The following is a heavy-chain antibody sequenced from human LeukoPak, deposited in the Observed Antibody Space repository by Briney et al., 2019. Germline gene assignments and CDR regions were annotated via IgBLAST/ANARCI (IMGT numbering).Heavy chain of an antibody. CDR2: IYPGDSDT. CDR1: GYSFTSYW. J-gene: IGHJ5*02. D-gene: IGHD6-13*01. Sequence: GESLKIPCKGSGYSFTSYWIGWVRQMPGKGLEWMGIIYPGDSDTRYSPSFQGQVTISADKSISTAYLQWSSLKASDTAMYYCARSLDIAAAGTGAWFDPWGQGTLVTVSS. V-gene: IGHV5-51*01. CDR3: ARSLDIAAAGTGAWFDP.